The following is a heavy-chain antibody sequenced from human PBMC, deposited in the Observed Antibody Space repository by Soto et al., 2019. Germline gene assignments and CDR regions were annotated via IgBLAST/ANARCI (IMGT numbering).Heavy chain of an antibody. D-gene: IGHD3-16*01. J-gene: IGHJ6*03. V-gene: IGHV4-30-4*01. CDR3: AGDSENYYYYYYMDV. CDR1: GGSISSGDDF. Sequence: SETLSLTCTVSGGSISSGDDFWTWIRQPPGKGLEWIGYIYYSGSTYYNPSLKSRLTMSVDTSKNQFSLKLSSVTAADTAVYYCAGDSENYYYYYYMDVWGKGTTVTVSS. CDR2: IYYSGST.